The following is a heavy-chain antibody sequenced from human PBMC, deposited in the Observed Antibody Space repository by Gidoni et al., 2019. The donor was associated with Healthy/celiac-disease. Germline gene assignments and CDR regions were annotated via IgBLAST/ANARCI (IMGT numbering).Heavy chain of an antibody. Sequence: QVQLQESGPGLVKPSQTLSLTCTASGGSISSGSYYWSWIRQPAGKGLEWIGRIYTSGSTNYNPSLKSRVTISVDTSKNQFSLKLSSVTAADTAVYYCARGGSVGATRLGYFDYWGQGTLVTVSS. J-gene: IGHJ4*02. CDR1: GGSISSGSYY. CDR3: ARGGSVGATRLGYFDY. D-gene: IGHD1-26*01. CDR2: IYTSGST. V-gene: IGHV4-61*02.